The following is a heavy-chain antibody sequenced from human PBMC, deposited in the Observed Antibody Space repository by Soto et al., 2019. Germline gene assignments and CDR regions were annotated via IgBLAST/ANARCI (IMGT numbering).Heavy chain of an antibody. CDR1: GGSVSSGSYY. CDR3: ARDRGIITMVRVPTKHSYGMDV. V-gene: IGHV4-61*01. Sequence: SETLSLTCTVSGGSVSSGSYYWSWIRQPPGKGLEWIGYIYYSGSTNYNPSLKSRVTISVDTSKNQFSLKLSSVTAADTAVYYCARDRGIITMVRVPTKHSYGMDVWGQGTTVTVSS. CDR2: IYYSGST. J-gene: IGHJ6*02. D-gene: IGHD3-10*01.